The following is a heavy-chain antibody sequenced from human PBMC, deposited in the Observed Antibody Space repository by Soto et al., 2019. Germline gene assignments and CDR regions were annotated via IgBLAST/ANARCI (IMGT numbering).Heavy chain of an antibody. D-gene: IGHD6-19*01. CDR2: INPRIGGNT. CDR1: GYILTSNY. Sequence: QVQLMQSGAEVKKPGASVKVSCRVSGYILTSNYMHWVRQAPGQGREWVARINPRIGGNTHYPQNFKGSVTVTSAPPTSTVYMELSSLSSYDTAVYFCASGEVASSGWSFDFWGQGTLVTVSS. V-gene: IGHV1-46*01. J-gene: IGHJ4*02. CDR3: ASGEVASSGWSFDF.